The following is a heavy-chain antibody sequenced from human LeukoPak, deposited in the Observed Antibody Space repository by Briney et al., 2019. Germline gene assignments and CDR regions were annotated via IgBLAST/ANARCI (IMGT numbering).Heavy chain of an antibody. CDR3: ARVEVRELDY. Sequence: ASETLSLTCTVSGGSMSSSSYYWGWIRQPPGKGLEWIGEINHSGSTNYNPSLKSRVTISVDTSKNQFSLKLSSVTAADTAVYYCARVEVRELDYWGQGTLVTVSS. CDR1: GGSMSSSSYY. CDR2: INHSGST. D-gene: IGHD3-10*01. J-gene: IGHJ4*02. V-gene: IGHV4-39*07.